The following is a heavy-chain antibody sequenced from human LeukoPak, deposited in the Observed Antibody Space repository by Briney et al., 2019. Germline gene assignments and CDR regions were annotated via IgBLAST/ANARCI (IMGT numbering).Heavy chain of an antibody. CDR2: IYYSGST. CDR1: GGSISSSSYY. V-gene: IGHV4-39*07. CDR3: ARGRDGYNQRKDFFDY. J-gene: IGHJ4*02. D-gene: IGHD5-24*01. Sequence: SETLSLTCTVSGGSISSSSYYWGWIRQPPGKGLEWIGSIYYSGSTYYNPSLKSRVTISVDTSKNQFSLKLSSVTAADTAVYYCARGRDGYNQRKDFFDYWGQGTLVTVSS.